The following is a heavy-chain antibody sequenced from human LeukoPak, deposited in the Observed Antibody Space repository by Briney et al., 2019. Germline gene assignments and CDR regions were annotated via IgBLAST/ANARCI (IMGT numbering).Heavy chain of an antibody. Sequence: PGGSLRLSCAASGFTFATFAMSWVRQAPGKGLEWVSGISGSGGGTYYADSVKGRFTISRDNSKNTVSLQMNSLRAEDTAVYYCANGMDPDYWGPGTLVTVSS. D-gene: IGHD1-1*01. CDR1: GFTFATFA. CDR2: ISGSGGGT. J-gene: IGHJ4*02. CDR3: ANGMDPDY. V-gene: IGHV3-23*01.